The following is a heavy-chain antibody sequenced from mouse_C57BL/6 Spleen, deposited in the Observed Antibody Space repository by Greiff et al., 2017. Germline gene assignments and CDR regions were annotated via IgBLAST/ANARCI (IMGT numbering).Heavy chain of an antibody. CDR3: ARSHGSSYDGWYFDV. V-gene: IGHV1-50*01. J-gene: IGHJ1*03. Sequence: QVQLQQPGAELVKPGASVKLSCKASGYTFTSYWMQWVKQRPGQGLEWIGEIDPSDSYTNYNQKFKGKATLTVDTSSSTAYMQRSSLTSEDSAVXYCARSHGSSYDGWYFDVWGTGTTVTVSS. CDR1: GYTFTSYW. D-gene: IGHD1-1*01. CDR2: IDPSDSYT.